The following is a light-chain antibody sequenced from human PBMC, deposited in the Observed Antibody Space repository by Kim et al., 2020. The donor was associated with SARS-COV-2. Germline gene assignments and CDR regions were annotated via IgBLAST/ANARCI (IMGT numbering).Light chain of an antibody. J-gene: IGKJ1*01. V-gene: IGKV1-9*01. CDR1: QGISNH. CDR2: GAS. Sequence: ASVGDRVTITYRASQGISNHLAWYQQNPGKAPKLLIYGASTLQSGVPSRFSGSGSGTEFTLTISSLQPEDFATYSCQQFTIYPRTFGQGTKVDIK. CDR3: QQFTIYPRT.